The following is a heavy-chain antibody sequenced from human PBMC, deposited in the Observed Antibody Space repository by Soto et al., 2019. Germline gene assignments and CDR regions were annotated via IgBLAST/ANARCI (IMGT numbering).Heavy chain of an antibody. Sequence: GGSLRLSCAASGFTFSNTWMSWVRQAPGKGLEWIGRILSKTDGGTTDYAAPVKGRFIISRDDSKNTLYLQMNSLKIEDTAMYYCARDMYSSDYFVKWFEPWGQGTLVTVSS. D-gene: IGHD6-19*01. CDR1: GFTFSNTW. V-gene: IGHV3-15*01. J-gene: IGHJ5*02. CDR2: ILSKTDGGTT. CDR3: ARDMYSSDYFVKWFEP.